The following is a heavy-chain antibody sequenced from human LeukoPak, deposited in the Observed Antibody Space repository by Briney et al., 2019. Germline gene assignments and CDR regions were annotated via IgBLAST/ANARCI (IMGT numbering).Heavy chain of an antibody. CDR1: GDSISTYY. V-gene: IGHV4-59*01. J-gene: IGHJ3*02. CDR3: ARDSPQVPNAFDI. CDR2: IYYSGST. Sequence: SETLSLTCTVSGDSISTYYWSWIRQPPGKGLEWIGYIYYSGSTNYNPSLKSRVTISVDTSKNQFSLKLSSVTAADTAVYYCARDSPQVPNAFDIWGQGTMVTVSS.